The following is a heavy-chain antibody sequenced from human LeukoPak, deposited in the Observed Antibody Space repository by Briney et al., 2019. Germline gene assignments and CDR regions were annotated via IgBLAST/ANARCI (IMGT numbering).Heavy chain of an antibody. CDR1: GDSINYASY. Sequence: SETLSLTCTVSGDSINYASYWGWIRQTPGKGLEWIGSIHRGGTTYFNPSLKSRVTMSIDLSKNQFSLKLTSVAAVDSAMYYCAKSIAVAGTWIDNWGQGTLVLVSS. CDR3: AKSIAVAGTWIDN. D-gene: IGHD6-19*01. CDR2: IHRGGTT. J-gene: IGHJ4*02. V-gene: IGHV4-38-2*02.